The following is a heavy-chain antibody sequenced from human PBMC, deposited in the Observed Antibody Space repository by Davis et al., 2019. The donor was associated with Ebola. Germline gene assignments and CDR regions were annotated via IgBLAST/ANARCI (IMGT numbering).Heavy chain of an antibody. CDR2: IHDGSA. CDR3: ARALGLRSGMDV. J-gene: IGHJ6*02. V-gene: IGHV4-4*09. Sequence: MPSETLSLTCSLSGDSFNPYYWNWIPQPPGKGLKWVGYIHDGSANYHPSLKSPFNISVDTSKNQFSLKLTSVTAADTAVYYCARALGLRSGMDVGGQGNTVAVSS. D-gene: IGHD1-7*01. CDR1: GDSFNPYY.